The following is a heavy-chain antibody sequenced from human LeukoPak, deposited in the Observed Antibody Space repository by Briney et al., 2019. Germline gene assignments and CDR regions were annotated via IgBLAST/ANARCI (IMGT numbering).Heavy chain of an antibody. CDR3: AKGIGGVVITYYFDY. D-gene: IGHD3-3*01. CDR2: ISGSGGST. J-gene: IGHJ4*02. CDR1: GFTFSSYA. V-gene: IGHV3-23*01. Sequence: GGSLRLSCAASGFTFSSYAMSWVRQAPGKGLEWVSAISGSGGSTYYADSVKGRFTISRDNSKNTLYLQMNSLRAEDTAVYYCAKGIGGVVITYYFDYWGQGTLVTVSS.